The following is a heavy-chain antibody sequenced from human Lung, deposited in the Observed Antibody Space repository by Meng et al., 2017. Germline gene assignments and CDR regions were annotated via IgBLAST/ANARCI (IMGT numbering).Heavy chain of an antibody. Sequence: QVHIHRRGQGVVKSSEPLSLTCAIFGGTSRRNYWSWIRQPPGKGREWIGEIIDSGSTNYNPSLKSRVTISVDTSKNQFSLRVTSVTAADRAVYYCVRRTYSSGWYFDYWGQGTLVTVSS. CDR1: GGTSRRNY. CDR3: VRRTYSSGWYFDY. CDR2: IIDSGST. V-gene: IGHV4-34*12. D-gene: IGHD6-19*01. J-gene: IGHJ4*02.